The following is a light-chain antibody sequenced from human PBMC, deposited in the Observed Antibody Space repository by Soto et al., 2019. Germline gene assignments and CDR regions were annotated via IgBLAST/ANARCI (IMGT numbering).Light chain of an antibody. CDR2: GTS. J-gene: IGKJ1*01. CDR1: QGVSSNY. CDR3: QHYGSSRT. Sequence: ELVLPQSPGTLSLSPGERATLSCRASQGVSSNYLAWYQQKSGQAPRLLLYGTSSRATGIPERFSGSGSGTDFTLTISRLEPEDFAVYYCQHYGSSRTFGQGTKVDI. V-gene: IGKV3-20*01.